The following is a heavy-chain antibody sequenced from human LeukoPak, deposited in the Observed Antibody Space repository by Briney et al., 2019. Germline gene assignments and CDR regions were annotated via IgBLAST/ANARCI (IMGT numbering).Heavy chain of an antibody. D-gene: IGHD3-10*01. CDR2: ISGSGGST. J-gene: IGHJ5*02. CDR3: AKDLAPLGSGSYYIPGVGLNWFDP. Sequence: PGGSLRLSCAASGFTFSSYAMSWVRQAPGKGLEWVSAISGSGGSTYYADSVKGRFTISRDNSKNTLYLQMNSLRAEDTAVYYCAKDLAPLGSGSYYIPGVGLNWFDPWGQGTLVTVSS. CDR1: GFTFSSYA. V-gene: IGHV3-23*01.